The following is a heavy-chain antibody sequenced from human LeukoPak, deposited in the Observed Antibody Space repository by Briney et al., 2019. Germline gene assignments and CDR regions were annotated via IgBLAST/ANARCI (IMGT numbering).Heavy chain of an antibody. CDR3: ARLGGYYDSSGYYRYFDY. V-gene: IGHV4-34*01. Sequence: PSETLSLTCAVYGGSFSGYYWSWIRQPPGKGLGWIGEINHSGSTNYNPSLKSRVTISVDTSKNQFSLKLSSVTAADTAVYYCARLGGYYDSSGYYRYFDYWGQGTLVTVSS. J-gene: IGHJ4*02. D-gene: IGHD3-22*01. CDR1: GGSFSGYY. CDR2: INHSGST.